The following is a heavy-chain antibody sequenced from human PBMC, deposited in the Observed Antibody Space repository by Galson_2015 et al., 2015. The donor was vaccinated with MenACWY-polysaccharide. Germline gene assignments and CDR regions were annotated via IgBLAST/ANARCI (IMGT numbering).Heavy chain of an antibody. CDR3: ARTVRPYTSGALPDY. CDR2: ISSGGTI. CDR1: GFTFSSYS. J-gene: IGHJ4*02. Sequence: SLRLSCAASGFTFSSYSMNWVRQAPGKGLEWVSYISSGGTIYYADSVKGRFTISRDNAKNTLYLQMNSMRSADTSLYYCARTVRPYTSGALPDYWGQGTLVTVSS. V-gene: IGHV3-48*04. D-gene: IGHD2-8*01.